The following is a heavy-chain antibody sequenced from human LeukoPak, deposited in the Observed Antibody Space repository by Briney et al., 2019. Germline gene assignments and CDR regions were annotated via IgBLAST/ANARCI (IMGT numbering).Heavy chain of an antibody. D-gene: IGHD3-3*02. J-gene: IGHJ4*02. CDR2: ISNTSGTI. V-gene: IGHV3-48*04. Sequence: GGSLRLSCAASGFTFSAYSMNWVRQAPGKGLEWVSYISNTSGTIYYADSVRGRFTISRDNAKNSLFLQMNSLRAEDTAVYYCARLTASEPLLVSLDYWGQGTLVTVST. CDR1: GFTFSAYS. CDR3: ARLTASEPLLVSLDY.